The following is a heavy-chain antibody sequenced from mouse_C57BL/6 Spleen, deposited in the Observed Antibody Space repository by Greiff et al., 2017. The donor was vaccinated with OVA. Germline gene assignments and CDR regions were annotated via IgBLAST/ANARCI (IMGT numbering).Heavy chain of an antibody. CDR2: ISYDGSN. J-gene: IGHJ3*01. CDR3: ARERHYGFAY. V-gene: IGHV3-6*01. D-gene: IGHD1-2*01. CDR1: GYSITSGYY. Sequence: VQLQQSGPGLVKPSQSLSLTCSVTGYSITSGYYWNWIRQFPGNKLEWMGYISYDGSNNYNPSLKNRISITRDTSKNQFFLKLNSVTTEDTATYYCARERHYGFAYWGQGTLVTVSA.